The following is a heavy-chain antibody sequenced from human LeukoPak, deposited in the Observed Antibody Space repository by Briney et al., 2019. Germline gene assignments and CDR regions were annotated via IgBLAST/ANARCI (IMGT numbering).Heavy chain of an antibody. CDR2: INHSGST. D-gene: IGHD3-9*01. V-gene: IGHV4-34*01. J-gene: IGHJ3*02. CDR1: GGSFSGYY. Sequence: SETLSLTCAVYGGSFSGYYWSWIRQPPGKGLEWIGEINHSGSTNYNPSLKSRVTISVDTSKNQFSLKLSSVTAADTAVYYCARDTYDILTGYYGRDAFDIWGQGTMVTVSS. CDR3: ARDTYDILTGYYGRDAFDI.